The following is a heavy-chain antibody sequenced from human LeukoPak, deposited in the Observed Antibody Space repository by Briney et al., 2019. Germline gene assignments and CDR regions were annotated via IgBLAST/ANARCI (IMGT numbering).Heavy chain of an antibody. J-gene: IGHJ4*02. V-gene: IGHV3-30*18. Sequence: GGSLRLSCAASGFTFSSYGMHWVRQAPGRGLEWVAVISYDGSNKYYADSVKGRFTISRDNSKNTLYLQMNSLRAEDTAVYYCAKDDSRGMATIQSYFDYWGQGTLVTVSS. D-gene: IGHD5-24*01. CDR1: GFTFSSYG. CDR3: AKDDSRGMATIQSYFDY. CDR2: ISYDGSNK.